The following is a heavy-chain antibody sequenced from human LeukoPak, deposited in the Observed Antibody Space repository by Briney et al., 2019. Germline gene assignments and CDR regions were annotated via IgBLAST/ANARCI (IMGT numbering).Heavy chain of an antibody. J-gene: IGHJ6*03. Sequence: ASVKVSCKASGYTFTSYDINWLRQATGQGLEWMGWMKLNSGNTGYAQKLQGRVTITRNTSISTAYMELSSRRSEDTAVYYCARGEAASRYYYYMDVWGKGTTVTVSS. CDR3: ARGEAASRYYYYMDV. V-gene: IGHV1-8*03. CDR1: GYTFTSYD. D-gene: IGHD6-13*01. CDR2: MKLNSGNT.